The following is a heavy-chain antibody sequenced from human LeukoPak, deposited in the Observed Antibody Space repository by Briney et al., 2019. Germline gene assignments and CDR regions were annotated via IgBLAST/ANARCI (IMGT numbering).Heavy chain of an antibody. V-gene: IGHV4-59*01. D-gene: IGHD6-19*01. CDR1: GGSISSYY. CDR2: IYYSGST. CDR3: ARPDIPIAVAGTLQPH. J-gene: IGHJ4*02. Sequence: SETLSLTCTVSGGSISSYYWSWIRQPPGKGLEWIGYIYYSGSTNYNPSLKSRVTISVDTSKNQFSLKLNSVTAEDTAVYYCARPDIPIAVAGTLQPHWGQGTLVTVSS.